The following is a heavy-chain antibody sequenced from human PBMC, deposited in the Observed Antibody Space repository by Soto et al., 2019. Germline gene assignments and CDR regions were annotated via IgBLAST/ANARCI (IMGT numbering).Heavy chain of an antibody. CDR3: ARELGLLGFALRLFDH. CDR1: GGSISSYY. D-gene: IGHD1-7*01. J-gene: IGHJ5*02. Sequence: TSETLSLTCTVSGGSISSYYWSWIRQPPGKGLEWIGYIYYSGSTNYNPSLKSRVTISVDTSKNQFSLKLSSVTAADTAVYYCARELGLLGFALRLFDHWGRGTLGTVSS. V-gene: IGHV4-59*01. CDR2: IYYSGST.